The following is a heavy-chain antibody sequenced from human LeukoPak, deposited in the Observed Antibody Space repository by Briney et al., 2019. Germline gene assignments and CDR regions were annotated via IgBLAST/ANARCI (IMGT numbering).Heavy chain of an antibody. D-gene: IGHD3-10*01. Sequence: QTGGSLRLSCAASGFTFSNYGMHWVRQAPGKGLEWVAFIRSDGINKYHADSVKGRFTISRDNSKNTLYLQMNSLRAEDTAVYYFAKLGKTENHYGSGRFSYYYYMDVWGKGTTVTISS. CDR3: AKLGKTENHYGSGRFSYYYYMDV. CDR2: IRSDGINK. J-gene: IGHJ6*03. V-gene: IGHV3-30*02. CDR1: GFTFSNYG.